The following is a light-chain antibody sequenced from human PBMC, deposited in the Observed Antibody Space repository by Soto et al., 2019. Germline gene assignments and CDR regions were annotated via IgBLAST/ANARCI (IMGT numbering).Light chain of an antibody. Sequence: EIVLTQSPGTLSLSPGERATLSCSASQSVSRSYLAWYQQKPGQAPRLLIYGASSRATGIPDRFSGSGSGTDFTLTISSLQSEDFAVYYCQQYNNWLWTFGQGTKVDIK. CDR1: QSVSRSY. CDR2: GAS. V-gene: IGKV3-20*01. CDR3: QQYNNWLWT. J-gene: IGKJ1*01.